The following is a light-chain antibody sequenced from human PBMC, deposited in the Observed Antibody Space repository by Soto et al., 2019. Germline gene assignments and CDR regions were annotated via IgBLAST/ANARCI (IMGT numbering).Light chain of an antibody. Sequence: QPVLTQPPSASGTPGQRVAISCSGSSSNIGSNYVYWYQQLPGTAPKLLIYRNNQRPSGVPDRFSGSKSGTSASLAISGLRSEDEADYYCEAWDDSLSGYVFGTGTKLTVL. CDR3: EAWDDSLSGYV. CDR2: RNN. CDR1: SSNIGSNY. J-gene: IGLJ1*01. V-gene: IGLV1-47*01.